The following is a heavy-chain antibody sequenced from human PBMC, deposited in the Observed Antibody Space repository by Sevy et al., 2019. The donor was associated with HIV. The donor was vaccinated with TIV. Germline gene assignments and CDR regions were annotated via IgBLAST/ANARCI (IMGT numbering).Heavy chain of an antibody. Sequence: GGSLRLSCAASGFTFSSYGMHWVRQAPGKGLEWVAVISYDGSNKYYADSLKGRFTSSRDNSKNTLYLQMNSLRAEDTAVYYCAKDTTTIQLWFVFDYWGQGTLVTVSS. D-gene: IGHD5-18*01. V-gene: IGHV3-30*18. CDR1: GFTFSSYG. CDR3: AKDTTTIQLWFVFDY. CDR2: ISYDGSNK. J-gene: IGHJ4*01.